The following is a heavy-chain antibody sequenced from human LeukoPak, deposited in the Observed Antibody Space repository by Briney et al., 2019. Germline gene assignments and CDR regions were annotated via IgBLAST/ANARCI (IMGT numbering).Heavy chain of an antibody. D-gene: IGHD3-22*01. CDR2: IYHSGTT. J-gene: IGHJ4*02. CDR1: GYSISSAYY. V-gene: IGHV4-38-2*02. CDR3: ARVAWYDSSLDY. Sequence: PSETLSLTCTVSGYSISSAYYWGWIRQPPGKGLEWIGSIYHSGTTNYNPSLKSRVTISVDTSKNQFSLKLSSVTAADTAVYYCARVAWYDSSLDYWGQGTLVTVSS.